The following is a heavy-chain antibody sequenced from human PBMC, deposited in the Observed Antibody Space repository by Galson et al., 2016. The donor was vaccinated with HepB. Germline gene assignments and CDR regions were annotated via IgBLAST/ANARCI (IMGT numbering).Heavy chain of an antibody. V-gene: IGHV3-30-3*01. CDR3: ARPHYSSSASFFDH. Sequence: SLRLSCAASGFTFNTYPMHWVRQAPGKGLECVAVISKDGNNKDYADSVKGRFTISRDNSKNTLYLQMNSLRREDTAVYYCARPHYSSSASFFDHWGQGTLVTVSS. J-gene: IGHJ4*02. CDR1: GFTFNTYP. CDR2: ISKDGNNK. D-gene: IGHD3-10*01.